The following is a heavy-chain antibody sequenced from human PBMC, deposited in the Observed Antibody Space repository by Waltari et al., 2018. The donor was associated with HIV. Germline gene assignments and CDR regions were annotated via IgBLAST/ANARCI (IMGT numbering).Heavy chain of an antibody. CDR1: GFTFTNYW. D-gene: IGHD2-15*01. CDR2: IWPRDSDT. V-gene: IGHV5-51*01. CDR3: ARVPIAGGGQTLDF. J-gene: IGHJ4*02. Sequence: QLVQSGGEVKQTGESLKISCKGSGFTFTNYWIAWVRQMPGKGLEWMGMIWPRDSDTKYSPSFQGHVTISADRSTSTAYLQWSSLRASDTAMYYCARVPIAGGGQTLDFWGQGTLVTVSS.